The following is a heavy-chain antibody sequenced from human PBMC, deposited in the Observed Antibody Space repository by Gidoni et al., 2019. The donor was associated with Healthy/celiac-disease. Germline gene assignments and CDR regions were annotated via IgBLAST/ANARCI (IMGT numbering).Heavy chain of an antibody. CDR3: ARGVAPRAGPGSYYEWDY. D-gene: IGHD3-10*01. J-gene: IGHJ4*02. CDR1: GYTFTSYY. CDR2: INPWGGST. V-gene: IGHV1-46*01. Sequence: QVQLVQSGAEVKKPGASVKVSCKASGYTFTSYYMHWVRQAPGQGLEWMGIINPWGGSTSNAQKFQGRVTMTRDTSTSTVYMERSSLRSEDTAVYYCARGVAPRAGPGSYYEWDYWGQGTLVTVSS.